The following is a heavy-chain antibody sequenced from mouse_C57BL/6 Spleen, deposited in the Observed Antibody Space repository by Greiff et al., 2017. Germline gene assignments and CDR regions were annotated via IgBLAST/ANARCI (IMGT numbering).Heavy chain of an antibody. CDR3: ARKDGYYPYYYAMDY. V-gene: IGHV1-26*01. Sequence: EVQLQQSGPELVKPGASVKISCKASGYTFTDYYMNWVKQSHGKSLEWIGDINPNNGGTSYNQKFKGKATLTVDKSSSTAYMELRSLTSEDSAVYYCARKDGYYPYYYAMDYWGQGTSGTVSS. J-gene: IGHJ4*01. D-gene: IGHD2-3*01. CDR1: GYTFTDYY. CDR2: INPNNGGT.